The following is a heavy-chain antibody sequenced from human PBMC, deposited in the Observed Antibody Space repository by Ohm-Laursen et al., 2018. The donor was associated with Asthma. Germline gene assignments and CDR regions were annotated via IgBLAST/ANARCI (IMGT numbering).Heavy chain of an antibody. CDR3: ARDTAMVIDNYGMDV. CDR2: IWNDGSNK. J-gene: IGHJ6*02. V-gene: IGHV3-33*01. D-gene: IGHD5-18*01. CDR1: GFTFSSYG. Sequence: SLRLSCSASGFTFSSYGMHWVRQAPGKGLEWVAVIWNDGSNKYYADSVKGRFTISRDNSKNTLYLQMNSLRAEDTAVYYCARDTAMVIDNYGMDVWGQGTTVTVS.